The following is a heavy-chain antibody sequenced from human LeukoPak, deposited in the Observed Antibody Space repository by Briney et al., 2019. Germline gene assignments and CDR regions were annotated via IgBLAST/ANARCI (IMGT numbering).Heavy chain of an antibody. V-gene: IGHV1-69*13. CDR3: ARPQRGYSYGFDY. Sequence: GASVNVSCKASGGTFSSCAISWVRQAPGQGLEWMGGIIPIFGTANYAQKFQGRVTITADESTSTAYMELSSLRSEDTAVYYCARPQRGYSYGFDYWGQGTLVTVSS. CDR1: GGTFSSCA. J-gene: IGHJ4*02. D-gene: IGHD5-18*01. CDR2: IIPIFGTA.